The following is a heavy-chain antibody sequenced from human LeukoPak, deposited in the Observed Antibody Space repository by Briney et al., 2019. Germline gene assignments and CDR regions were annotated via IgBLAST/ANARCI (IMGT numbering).Heavy chain of an antibody. Sequence: SETLSLTCGVSGGSITGSHWSWLRQSAGKGLEWIGRIYSSGTTNYNPSLKSRVTMSLDTSKNQFSLRLSSMTAADTAVYYCARGAYSFDYWGQGTLVTVSS. V-gene: IGHV4-4*07. J-gene: IGHJ4*02. CDR2: IYSSGTT. CDR3: ARGAYSFDY. CDR1: GGSITGSH.